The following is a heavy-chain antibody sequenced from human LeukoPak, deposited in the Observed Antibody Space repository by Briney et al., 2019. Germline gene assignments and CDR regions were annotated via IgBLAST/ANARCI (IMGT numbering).Heavy chain of an antibody. CDR3: AKGHSAYGTGFDY. D-gene: IGHD5-12*01. J-gene: IGHJ4*02. CDR2: ISGGADRT. CDR1: GITFSTFA. V-gene: IGHV3-23*01. Sequence: GGSLILSCAASGITFSTFAMSWVRNAPGGGLECVSVISGGADRTYYAETVKGRFTISRDNSKNTLYLQMNSLRAEDTAVYYCAKGHSAYGTGFDYLGQGTLVTVSS.